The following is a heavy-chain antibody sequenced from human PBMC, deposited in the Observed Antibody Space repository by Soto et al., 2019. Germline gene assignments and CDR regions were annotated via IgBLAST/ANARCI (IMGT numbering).Heavy chain of an antibody. Sequence: QVQLVESGGGVVRPGRSLRLSCAASGFTFSSYTMHWVRQAPGTGLEWVAVLSYDAGNKYYYADSVKGRFTISRDNSKNTLYLQMNSLRPEDTAIYYCARTPAVAGTPYFDYWGQGTLVTVSS. D-gene: IGHD6-19*01. CDR2: LSYDAGNK. CDR1: GFTFSSYT. CDR3: ARTPAVAGTPYFDY. V-gene: IGHV3-30-3*01. J-gene: IGHJ4*02.